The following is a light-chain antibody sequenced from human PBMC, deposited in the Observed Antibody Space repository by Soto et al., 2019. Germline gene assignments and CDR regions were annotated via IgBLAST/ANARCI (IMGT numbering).Light chain of an antibody. Sequence: EILLTQSPGTLSLSPGERATLSFRAGQSVSSNLAWYQQKPGQAPRLLIYGASTRATGIPARFTGSGSGTEFTLTISSLQFDDSAVYYCQQYNNWWTFGQGTKVDIK. CDR2: GAS. CDR3: QQYNNWWT. CDR1: QSVSSN. J-gene: IGKJ1*01. V-gene: IGKV3-15*01.